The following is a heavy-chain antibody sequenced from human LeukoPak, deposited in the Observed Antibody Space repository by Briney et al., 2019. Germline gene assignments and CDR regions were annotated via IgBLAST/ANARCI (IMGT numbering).Heavy chain of an antibody. J-gene: IGHJ4*02. CDR1: GFTFSSYG. Sequence: PGGSLRLSCAASGFTFSSYGMHWVRQAPGKGLEWVAVIWYDGSNKYYADSVKGRFTISRDNSKNTLYLQMNSLRAEDTAVYYCARSGYSSGWYPFDYWAREPWSPSPQ. CDR2: IWYDGSNK. CDR3: ARSGYSSGWYPFDY. V-gene: IGHV3-33*01. D-gene: IGHD6-19*01.